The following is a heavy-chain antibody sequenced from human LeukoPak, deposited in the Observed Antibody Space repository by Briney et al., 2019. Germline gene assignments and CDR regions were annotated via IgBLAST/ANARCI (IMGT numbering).Heavy chain of an antibody. J-gene: IGHJ3*02. D-gene: IGHD1-26*01. CDR2: ISGSGGST. V-gene: IGHV3-23*01. CDR3: ARKPITGSHSGAFDI. Sequence: GGCLRLSCAASGFTFISYAMSWVRQAPGKGLEWVSAISGSGGSTYYADSVKGRFTISRDNSKNTLYLQMNSLRAEDTAVFYCARKPITGSHSGAFDIWGQGTMVTVSS. CDR1: GFTFISYA.